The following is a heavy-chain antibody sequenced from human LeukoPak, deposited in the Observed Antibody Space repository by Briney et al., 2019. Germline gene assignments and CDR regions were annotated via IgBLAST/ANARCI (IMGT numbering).Heavy chain of an antibody. Sequence: SETLSLTCTVSGGSISSGAYYWSWIRQHPGRGLEWIGYIYFSGSTYSNPSLKSRITISVDTSKNQSSLKLSSVTAADTAVYYCARGVVNYFYAMDVWGQGTTVTVSS. CDR3: ARGVVNYFYAMDV. D-gene: IGHD3-22*01. CDR2: IYFSGST. J-gene: IGHJ6*02. CDR1: GGSISSGAYY. V-gene: IGHV4-31*03.